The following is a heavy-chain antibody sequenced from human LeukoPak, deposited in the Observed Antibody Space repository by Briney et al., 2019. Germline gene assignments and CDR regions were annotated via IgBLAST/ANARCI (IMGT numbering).Heavy chain of an antibody. CDR3: ARDRIEQQRTLGRSSNYYYYYYMDV. CDR2: ITSSSSYT. J-gene: IGHJ6*03. D-gene: IGHD6-13*01. V-gene: IGHV3-21*01. CDR1: GFTFSSYG. Sequence: GGSLRLSCAASGFTFSSYGMHWVRQAPGKGLEWISSITSSSSYTFYADSVKGRFTISRDNAKNSLYLQMNSLRAEDTAVYYCARDRIEQQRTLGRSSNYYYYYYMDVWGKGTTVTVSS.